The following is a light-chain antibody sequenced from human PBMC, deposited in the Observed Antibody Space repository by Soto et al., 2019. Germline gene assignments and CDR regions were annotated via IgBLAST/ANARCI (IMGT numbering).Light chain of an antibody. V-gene: IGLV2-14*01. CDR3: CSYTTASTLE. CDR1: IRDIGSYKY. CDR2: EIS. Sequence: QSALTQPASVSGSPGQSINISCTGSIRDIGSYKYVSWYQRHPGKAPKLIIFEISHRPSGVSDRFSGSKSDNTASLTISGLQAEDEADYYCCSYTTASTLEFGGGTKLTVL. J-gene: IGLJ2*01.